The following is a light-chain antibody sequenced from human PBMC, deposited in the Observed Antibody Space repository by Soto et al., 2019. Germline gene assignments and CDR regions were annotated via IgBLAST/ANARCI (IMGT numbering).Light chain of an antibody. V-gene: IGKV3-20*01. J-gene: IGKJ1*01. CDR3: QQCATSPLT. CDR1: QSVTNNY. Sequence: EIVFTQSPGTLSLSPGERGTLSCRASQSVTNNYVAWYQQKPGQAPRLLIHDASSRATGIPDRFSGSGSGTDFTLTIDRLEPEDFAVYFCQQCATSPLTFGQGTKVDIK. CDR2: DAS.